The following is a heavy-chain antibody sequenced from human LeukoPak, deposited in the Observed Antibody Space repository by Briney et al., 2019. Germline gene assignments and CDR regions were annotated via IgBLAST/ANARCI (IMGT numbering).Heavy chain of an antibody. CDR2: INPSGGST. CDR1: GYTFTSYY. J-gene: IGHJ4*02. D-gene: IGHD2-15*01. Sequence: ASVKVSCKASGYTFTSYYMHWVRQAPGQGLEWMGIINPSGGSTSYAQKFQGRVTVTRDTSTSTVYMELSSLRSEDTAVYYCARSGVGVPFDYWGQGTLVTVSS. V-gene: IGHV1-46*01. CDR3: ARSGVGVPFDY.